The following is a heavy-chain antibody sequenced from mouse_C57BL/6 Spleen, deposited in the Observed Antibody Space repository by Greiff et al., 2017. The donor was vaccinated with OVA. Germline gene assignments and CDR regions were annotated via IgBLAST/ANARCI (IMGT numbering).Heavy chain of an antibody. D-gene: IGHD1-1*01. Sequence: QVQLQQSGAELVKPGASVKLSCKASGYTFTSYWMHWVKQRPGQGLEWIGMIHPNSGSTNYNEKFKSKATLTVDKSPSTAYMQLSSLTSEDSAVYYCARITTVVAREDYFDYWGQGTTLTVSS. J-gene: IGHJ2*01. V-gene: IGHV1-64*01. CDR1: GYTFTSYW. CDR2: IHPNSGST. CDR3: ARITTVVAREDYFDY.